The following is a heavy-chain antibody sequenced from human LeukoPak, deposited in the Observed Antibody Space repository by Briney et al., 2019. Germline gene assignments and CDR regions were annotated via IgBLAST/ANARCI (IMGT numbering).Heavy chain of an antibody. CDR2: IWYDGSNK. V-gene: IGHV3-33*01. CDR3: ARARQRIAAAGIHDY. D-gene: IGHD6-13*01. Sequence: LRLSCAASGFTFSSYGMHWVRQAPGKGLEWVAVIWYDGSNKYYADSVKGRFTISRDNSKNTLYLQMNSLRAEDTAVYYCARARQRIAAAGIHDYWGQGTLVTVSS. J-gene: IGHJ4*02. CDR1: GFTFSSYG.